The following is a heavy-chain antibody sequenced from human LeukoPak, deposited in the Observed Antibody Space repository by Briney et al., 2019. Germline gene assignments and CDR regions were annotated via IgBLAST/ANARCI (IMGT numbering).Heavy chain of an antibody. Sequence: GASVKVSCKASGYTFTGYYIHWVRQAPGQGLEWMGWINPHSGGTNYAQKFQGGVTMTRDTSITTAYMELSRLRSDDTAVYYCARRGPMVRGIDYWGQGTLVTVSS. J-gene: IGHJ4*02. D-gene: IGHD3-10*01. V-gene: IGHV1-2*02. CDR3: ARRGPMVRGIDY. CDR2: INPHSGGT. CDR1: GYTFTGYY.